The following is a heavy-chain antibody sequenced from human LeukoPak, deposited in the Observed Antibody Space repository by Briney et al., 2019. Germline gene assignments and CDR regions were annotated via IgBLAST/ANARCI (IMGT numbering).Heavy chain of an antibody. CDR3: TREYSGSLDY. J-gene: IGHJ4*02. D-gene: IGHD1-26*01. CDR1: GLTFSNAW. CDR2: IKSTANGGTI. Sequence: KAGGSLRLSCAASGLTFSNAWMNWVRQTPEKGLEWVGLIKSTANGGTIDYAAPVKGRFTISRDDSKNTLHLQMNSLKIEDTAMYYCTREYSGSLDYWGQGALVTVSS. V-gene: IGHV3-15*01.